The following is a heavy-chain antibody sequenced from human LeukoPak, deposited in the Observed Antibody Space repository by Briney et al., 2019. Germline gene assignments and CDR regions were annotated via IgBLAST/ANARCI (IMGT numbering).Heavy chain of an antibody. Sequence: GGSLRLSCAASGFTFSSYSMNWVRQAPGKGLEWVSSISSSSSYIYYADSVKGRFTISRDNSKNTLYLQMNSLRAEDTAVYYCANLDPRSPFDYWGQGALVTVSS. J-gene: IGHJ4*02. V-gene: IGHV3-21*04. CDR3: ANLDPRSPFDY. CDR1: GFTFSSYS. CDR2: ISSSSSYI.